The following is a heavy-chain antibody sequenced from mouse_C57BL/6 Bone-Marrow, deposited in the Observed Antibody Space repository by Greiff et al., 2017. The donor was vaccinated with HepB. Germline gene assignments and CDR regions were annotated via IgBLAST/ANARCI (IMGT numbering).Heavy chain of an antibody. CDR2: INYDGSST. CDR1: GFTFSDYY. Sequence: EVKLVESEGGLVQPGSSMKLSCTASGFTFSDYYMAWVRQVPEKGLEWVANINYDGSSTYYLDSLKSRFIISRDNAKNILYLQMSSLKSEDTATYYCARGLYYSNYHWYFDVWGTGTTVTVSS. V-gene: IGHV5-16*01. CDR3: ARGLYYSNYHWYFDV. J-gene: IGHJ1*03. D-gene: IGHD2-5*01.